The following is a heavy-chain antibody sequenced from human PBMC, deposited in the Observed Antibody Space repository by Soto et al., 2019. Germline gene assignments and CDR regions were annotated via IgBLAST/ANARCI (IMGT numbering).Heavy chain of an antibody. D-gene: IGHD6-19*01. V-gene: IGHV3-30*18. CDR1: GFTFSSYG. Sequence: QVQLVESGGGVVQPGRAVRLSCAASGFTFSSYGMHWFRQAPGKGLDWVGVIGDDGSETHYADSVKGRFTISRDNSKNTLFLQMNSLRPEDTAVYYCAKEGALSGWTYGDCWGQGTLVTVSS. CDR3: AKEGALSGWTYGDC. CDR2: IGDDGSET. J-gene: IGHJ4*02.